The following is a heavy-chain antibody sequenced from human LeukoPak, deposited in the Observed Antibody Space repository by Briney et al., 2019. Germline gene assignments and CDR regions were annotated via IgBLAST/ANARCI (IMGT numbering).Heavy chain of an antibody. CDR3: ARGTVVVPAAISYFDY. D-gene: IGHD2-2*02. V-gene: IGHV1-69*13. Sequence: SVKVSCKASGGTFSSYAISWVRQAPGQGLEWMGWIIPIFGTANYAQKFQGRVTITADESTSTAYMELSSLRSEDTAVYYCARGTVVVPAAISYFDYWGQGTLVTVSS. J-gene: IGHJ4*02. CDR1: GGTFSSYA. CDR2: IIPIFGTA.